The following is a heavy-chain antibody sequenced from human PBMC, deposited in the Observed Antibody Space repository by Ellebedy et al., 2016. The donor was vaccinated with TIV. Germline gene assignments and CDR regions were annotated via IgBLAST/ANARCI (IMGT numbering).Heavy chain of an antibody. Sequence: SVKVSXXASGGTFSSYAISWVRQAPGQGLEWMGGIIPIFGTANYAQKFQGRVTITADESTSTAYMELSSLRSEDTAVYYCARQGQLVYNWFNPWGQGTLVTVSS. CDR1: GGTFSSYA. CDR2: IIPIFGTA. V-gene: IGHV1-69*13. D-gene: IGHD6-6*01. J-gene: IGHJ5*02. CDR3: ARQGQLVYNWFNP.